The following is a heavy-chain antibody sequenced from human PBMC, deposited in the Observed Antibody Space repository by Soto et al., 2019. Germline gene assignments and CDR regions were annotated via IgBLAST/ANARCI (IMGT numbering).Heavy chain of an antibody. CDR2: IYPSDSHT. Sequence: PGESLKISCQYSGYRVSSHCIAWVRQMPGKGLEWLGVIYPSDSHTRYSPSFQGHVTISVDKSINTAYLQWGSLRASDTAKYHCAGLSDPSSYYCDHWGQGTLVTVSS. CDR1: GYRVSSHC. V-gene: IGHV5-51*01. CDR3: AGLSDPSSYYCDH. J-gene: IGHJ4*02. D-gene: IGHD2-21*02.